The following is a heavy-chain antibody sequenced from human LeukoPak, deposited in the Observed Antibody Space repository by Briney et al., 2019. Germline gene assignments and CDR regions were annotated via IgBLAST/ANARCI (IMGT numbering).Heavy chain of an antibody. CDR3: AKNSGGTCYSHLDY. CDR2: ISGSGGST. CDR1: GFTFSSYG. J-gene: IGHJ4*02. Sequence: GGSLRLSCAASGFTFSSYGMTWVRQAPGKGLDWVSGISGSGGSTYYEDSVKGRFTISRDNSKNTLYLQMNSLRAEDTAVYYCAKNSGGTCYSHLDYWGQGTLVTVSS. D-gene: IGHD2-15*01. V-gene: IGHV3-23*01.